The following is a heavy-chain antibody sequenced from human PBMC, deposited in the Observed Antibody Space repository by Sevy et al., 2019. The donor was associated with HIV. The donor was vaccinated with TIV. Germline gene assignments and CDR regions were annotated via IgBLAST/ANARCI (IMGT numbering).Heavy chain of an antibody. CDR3: AREGGVATTGDHDAFDI. CDR2: IIPIFGTP. CDR1: GDTFSTYG. V-gene: IGHV1-69*13. D-gene: IGHD7-27*01. J-gene: IGHJ3*02. Sequence: ASVKVSCKASGDTFSTYGLSWVRQAPGQGLEWMGGIIPIFGTPNYAQKFQGRVTITADESASTAYMELSSLRSEDTALYYCAREGGVATTGDHDAFDIWGHGSLVTVSS.